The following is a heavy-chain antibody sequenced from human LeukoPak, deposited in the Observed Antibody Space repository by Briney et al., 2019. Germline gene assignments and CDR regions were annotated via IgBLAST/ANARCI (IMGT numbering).Heavy chain of an antibody. CDR2: IYYSGST. J-gene: IGHJ4*02. V-gene: IGHV4-59*01. CDR3: AVGYCSGGSCYGVDY. CDR1: GGSISSYY. Sequence: PSETLSLTCTVSGGSISSYYWSWIRQPPGKGLEWIGYIYYSGSTNYNPSLKSRVTISVDTSKNQFSLKLSSVTAADTAVYYCAVGYCSGGSCYGVDYWGQGTLVTVSS. D-gene: IGHD2-15*01.